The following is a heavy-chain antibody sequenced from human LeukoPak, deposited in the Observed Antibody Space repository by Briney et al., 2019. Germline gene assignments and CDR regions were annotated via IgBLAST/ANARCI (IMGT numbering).Heavy chain of an antibody. CDR1: GGSFSGYY. Sequence: PSETLSLTCAVYGGSFSGYYWSWIRQPPGKGLEWIGEINHSGSTNYNPSLKSRVTISVDTSKNQFSLKLSSVTAADTAVYYCARRHRRLMYYYDSSGYYQKWGQGTLVTVSS. CDR3: ARRHRRLMYYYDSSGYYQK. CDR2: INHSGST. J-gene: IGHJ4*02. V-gene: IGHV4-34*01. D-gene: IGHD3-22*01.